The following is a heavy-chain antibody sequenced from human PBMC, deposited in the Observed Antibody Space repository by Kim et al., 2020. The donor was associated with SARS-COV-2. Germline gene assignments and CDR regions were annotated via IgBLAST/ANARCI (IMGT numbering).Heavy chain of an antibody. CDR2: INHSGST. D-gene: IGHD6-13*01. V-gene: IGHV4-34*01. CDR1: GGSFSGYY. Sequence: SETLSLTCAVYGGSFSGYYWSWIRQPPGKGLEWIGEINHSGSTNYNPSLKSRVTISVDTSKNQFSLKLSSVTAADTAVYYCARGPRGAAAGRRGPDRGYMDVWGQGTTVTVSS. J-gene: IGHJ6*02. CDR3: ARGPRGAAAGRRGPDRGYMDV.